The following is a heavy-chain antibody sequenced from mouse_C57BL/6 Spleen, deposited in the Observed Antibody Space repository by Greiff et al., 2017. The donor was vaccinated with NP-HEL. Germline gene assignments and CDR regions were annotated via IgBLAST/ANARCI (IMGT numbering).Heavy chain of an antibody. V-gene: IGHV1-64*01. Sequence: QVQLQQPGAELVKPGASVKLSCKASGYTFTSYWMHWVKQRPGQGLEWIGMIHPNSGSTNYNEKFKSKATLTVDKSSSTAYMQLSSLTSEDSAVYYCARGDDGSSYSYYAMDYWGQGTSVTVSS. CDR2: IHPNSGST. J-gene: IGHJ4*01. D-gene: IGHD1-1*01. CDR1: GYTFTSYW. CDR3: ARGDDGSSYSYYAMDY.